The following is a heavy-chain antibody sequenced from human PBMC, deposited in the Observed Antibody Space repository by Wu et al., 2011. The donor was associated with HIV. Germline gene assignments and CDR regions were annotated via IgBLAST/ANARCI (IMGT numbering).Heavy chain of an antibody. Sequence: QVQLVQSGPEVKKPGSSVKVSCKASGGTFSTYAISWVRQAPGQGPEWMGRVIPILGTTNYAQKFQGRVTITADESTSTAYMELSSLRSDDTAVYYCARGAMTRGGEVDIWGQGTMVTVSS. CDR2: VIPILGTT. V-gene: IGHV1-69*11. CDR1: GGTFSTYA. CDR3: ARGAMTRGGEVDI. D-gene: IGHD2-15*01. J-gene: IGHJ3*02.